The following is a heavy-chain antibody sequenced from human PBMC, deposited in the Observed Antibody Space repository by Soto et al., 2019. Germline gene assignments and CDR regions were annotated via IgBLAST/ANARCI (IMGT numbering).Heavy chain of an antibody. CDR2: IYHSGST. CDR1: GYSISSGYY. Sequence: SETLSLTCAVSGYSISSGYYWGWIRQPPGKGLEWIGSIYHSGSTYYNPSLKSRVTISVDTSKNQFSLKLSSVTAADTAVYYCAREDSSYYDILTGHRGPRVVDPWGQGTRVTVSS. J-gene: IGHJ5*02. CDR3: AREDSSYYDILTGHRGPRVVDP. V-gene: IGHV4-38-2*02. D-gene: IGHD3-9*01.